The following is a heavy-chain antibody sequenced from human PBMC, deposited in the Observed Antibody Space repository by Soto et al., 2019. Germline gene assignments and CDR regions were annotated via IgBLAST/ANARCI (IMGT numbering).Heavy chain of an antibody. CDR2: ISSSGSTI. J-gene: IGHJ6*03. CDR3: ARDASHHYYYYMDV. Sequence: GGSLRLSCAASGFTFSDYYMSWIRQAPGKGLEWVSYISSSGSTIYYADSVKGRFTISRDNAKNSLYLQMNSLRAEDTAVYYCARDASHHYYYYMDVWGKGTTVTVSS. CDR1: GFTFSDYY. V-gene: IGHV3-11*01.